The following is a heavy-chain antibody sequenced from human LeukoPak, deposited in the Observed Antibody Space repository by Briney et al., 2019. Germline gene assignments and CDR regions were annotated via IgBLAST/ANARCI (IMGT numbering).Heavy chain of an antibody. D-gene: IGHD6-19*01. CDR1: GGTFSSYA. CDR2: IIPIFGTA. CDR3: ARGLAVAEKRWFDP. V-gene: IGHV1-69*06. J-gene: IGHJ5*02. Sequence: SVTVSCKASGGTFSSYAISWVRQAPGQGLEWMGGIIPIFGTANYAQKFQGRVTITADKSTSTAYMELSSLRSEDTAVYYCARGLAVAEKRWFDPWGQGTLVTVSS.